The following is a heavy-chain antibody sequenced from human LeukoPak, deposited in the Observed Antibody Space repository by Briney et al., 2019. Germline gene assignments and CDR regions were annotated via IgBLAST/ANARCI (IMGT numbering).Heavy chain of an antibody. CDR2: IGYSGDT. V-gene: IGHV4-59*08. J-gene: IGHJ4*02. D-gene: IGHD5-18*01. CDR1: GGSISGYY. CDR3: ARAGYNSGFFNLDY. Sequence: SETLSLTCTVSGGSISGYYGSWIRQPPGEGLEWIGYIGYSGDTNYNPSLKSRVTISVDTSKNPFSLKLSSVTAADTALYYCARAGYNSGFFNLDYWGQGTLVTVSS.